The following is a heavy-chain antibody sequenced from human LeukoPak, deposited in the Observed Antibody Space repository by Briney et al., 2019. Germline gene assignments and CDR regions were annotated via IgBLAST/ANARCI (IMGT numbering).Heavy chain of an antibody. Sequence: GGSLRLSCADSGFTFSSYGMHWVRQAPGKGLEWVTFIRYDGSNKYYADSVKGRFTISRDNSKNTLYLQMNSLRAEDTAVYYCAKGGGSEVQYYYYYVDVWGKGTTVTISS. V-gene: IGHV3-30*02. CDR2: IRYDGSNK. CDR3: AKGGGSEVQYYYYYVDV. J-gene: IGHJ6*03. CDR1: GFTFSSYG. D-gene: IGHD1-1*01.